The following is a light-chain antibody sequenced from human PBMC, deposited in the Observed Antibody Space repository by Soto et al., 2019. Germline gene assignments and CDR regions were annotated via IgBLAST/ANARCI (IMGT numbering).Light chain of an antibody. Sequence: EVVLTQSPATLSLSPGERTTLSCRASQSIATHLAWYQQKPGQAPRLLIYDASNRATGIPARFSGSGSGTDFTLTISSLEAADFAVYYCQQRGYWPSTFGHGTRLEVK. CDR2: DAS. CDR3: QQRGYWPST. J-gene: IGKJ5*01. CDR1: QSIATH. V-gene: IGKV3-11*01.